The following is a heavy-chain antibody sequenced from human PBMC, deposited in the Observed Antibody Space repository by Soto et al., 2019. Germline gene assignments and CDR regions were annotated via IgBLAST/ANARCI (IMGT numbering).Heavy chain of an antibody. Sequence: EVQLVESGGGLVQPGGSLRLSCAASGFTFSSYWMSWVRQAPGKGLKWVANIKQDGSEKYYVDSVKGRFTISRDNAKNSLYLQMNSLRAEDTAVYYCARDVRVATIRGYYYYGMDVWGQGTTVTVSS. CDR1: GFTFSSYW. D-gene: IGHD5-12*01. J-gene: IGHJ6*02. V-gene: IGHV3-7*01. CDR3: ARDVRVATIRGYYYYGMDV. CDR2: IKQDGSEK.